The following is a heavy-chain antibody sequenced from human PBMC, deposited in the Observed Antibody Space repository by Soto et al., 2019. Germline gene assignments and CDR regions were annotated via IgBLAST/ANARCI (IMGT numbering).Heavy chain of an antibody. Sequence: QVQLVESGGSVVQPGRSLRLSCAASGFTFSSYGMHWVRQAPGKRLEWVAVISYDGSNKYYADSVKGRFTISRDNSKDILYLLMNSLRAEDTAVYYCAKDHKLWDNYYYGMDVWGQGTTVTVSS. CDR1: GFTFSSYG. CDR2: ISYDGSNK. V-gene: IGHV3-30*18. D-gene: IGHD5-18*01. CDR3: AKDHKLWDNYYYGMDV. J-gene: IGHJ6*02.